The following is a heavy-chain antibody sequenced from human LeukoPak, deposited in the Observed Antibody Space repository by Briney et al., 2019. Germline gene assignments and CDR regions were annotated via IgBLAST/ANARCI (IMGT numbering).Heavy chain of an antibody. Sequence: PGGSLRLSCAASGFTFSNYGMHWVRQAPGKGLEWVATTSYEGSEKYYADSVKGRFTISRDNSKNTLYLQMSSLRAEDTAVYYCAKPSGSGSNGYIDYWGQGTLVTVSS. CDR3: AKPSGSGSNGYIDY. V-gene: IGHV3-30*18. CDR1: GFTFSNYG. D-gene: IGHD3-10*01. J-gene: IGHJ4*02. CDR2: TSYEGSEK.